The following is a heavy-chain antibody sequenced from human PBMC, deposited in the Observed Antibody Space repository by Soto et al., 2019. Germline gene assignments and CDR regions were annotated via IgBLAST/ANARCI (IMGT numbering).Heavy chain of an antibody. CDR2: IIPIFGTA. J-gene: IGHJ4*02. CDR3: ARGGTRGSYLDY. Sequence: ASVKVSCKASGGTFSSYAISWVRQAPGQGLEWMGGIIPIFGTANYAQKFQGRVTITADESTSTAYMELSSLRSEDTAVYYCARGGTRGSYLDYWGQGTLVTVSS. CDR1: GGTFSSYA. V-gene: IGHV1-69*13. D-gene: IGHD1-26*01.